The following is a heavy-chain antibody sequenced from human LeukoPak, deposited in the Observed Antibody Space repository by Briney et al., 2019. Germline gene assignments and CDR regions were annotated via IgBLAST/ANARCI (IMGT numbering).Heavy chain of an antibody. V-gene: IGHV4-59*01. J-gene: IGHJ5*02. CDR2: IYYSGST. Sequence: SETLSLTCTVSGGSISSYYWSWIRQPPGKGLEWIGYIYYSGSTNYNPSLKSRVTISVDTSKNQFSLKLSSVTAADTAVYYCARKVGGGYSYDNWFDPWGQGTLVTVSS. CDR3: ARKVGGGYSYDNWFDP. D-gene: IGHD5-18*01. CDR1: GGSISSYY.